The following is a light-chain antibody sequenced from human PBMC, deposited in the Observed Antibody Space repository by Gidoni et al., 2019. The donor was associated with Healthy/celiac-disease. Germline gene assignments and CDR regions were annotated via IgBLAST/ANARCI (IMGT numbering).Light chain of an antibody. Sequence: ETVLTQSPATLSLSPGERATLSCSASQSVSSYLAWYQQKPGQAPRLLIYDTSNRATDIPARCSGSGSGTDFTLTISSLEPEDFAVYYCQQRSNGGSFGPGTKVDIK. J-gene: IGKJ3*01. V-gene: IGKV3-11*01. CDR1: QSVSSY. CDR2: DTS. CDR3: QQRSNGGS.